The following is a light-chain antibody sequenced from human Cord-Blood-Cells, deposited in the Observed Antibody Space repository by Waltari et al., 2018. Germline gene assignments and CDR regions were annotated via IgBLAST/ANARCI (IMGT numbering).Light chain of an antibody. Sequence: DIQMTQSPSTLSASVGDRVTITCRASQSISSWLAWYQQKPGKAPNPLIYDASSLESGFPSRFSGSGSGTEFTLTISSLQPDDFATYYCQQRVTFGPGTKVDIK. CDR2: DAS. V-gene: IGKV1-5*01. CDR1: QSISSW. CDR3: QQRVT. J-gene: IGKJ3*01.